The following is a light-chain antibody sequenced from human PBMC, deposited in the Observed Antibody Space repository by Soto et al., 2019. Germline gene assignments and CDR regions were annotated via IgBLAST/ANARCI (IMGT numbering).Light chain of an antibody. V-gene: IGLV2-14*01. Sequence: QSVLTQPASVSGSPGQSITISCTGTSSDVGGYNYVSWYQQHPGKAPKLMIYEVSNRPSGVSNRFSGSKSDNTASLTISGLQAEDEADYYCSSYRSSSTVFGTETNLTVL. CDR3: SSYRSSSTV. CDR2: EVS. CDR1: SSDVGGYNY. J-gene: IGLJ1*01.